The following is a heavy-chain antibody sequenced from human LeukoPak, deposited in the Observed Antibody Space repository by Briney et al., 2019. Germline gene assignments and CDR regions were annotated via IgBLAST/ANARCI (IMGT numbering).Heavy chain of an antibody. V-gene: IGHV3-73*01. Sequence: PGGSLRLSCAASGFTFSGSAMHWVRQASGKGLEWVGRIRSKANSYATAYAASVKGRFIISRDDSKNTAHLQMNSLKTEDTAVYYCTRQWEQEDYWGQGTLVTVSS. D-gene: IGHD1-26*01. CDR3: TRQWEQEDY. CDR1: GFTFSGSA. J-gene: IGHJ4*02. CDR2: IRSKANSYAT.